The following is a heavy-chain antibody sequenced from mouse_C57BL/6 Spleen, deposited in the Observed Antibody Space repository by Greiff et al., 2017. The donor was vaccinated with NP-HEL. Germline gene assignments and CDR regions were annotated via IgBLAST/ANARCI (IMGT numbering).Heavy chain of an antibody. V-gene: IGHV1-72*01. CDR1: GYTFTSYW. Sequence: QVQLQQPGAELVKPGASVKLSCKASGYTFTSYWMHWVKQRPGRGLEWIGRIDPNRGGTKYNEKFKSKATLTVDKPSSTAYMQLRSLTSEDSAVYYGERWGDGYYTAWFADWGKGTLVTVSA. D-gene: IGHD2-3*01. CDR3: ERWGDGYYTAWFAD. CDR2: IDPNRGGT. J-gene: IGHJ3*01.